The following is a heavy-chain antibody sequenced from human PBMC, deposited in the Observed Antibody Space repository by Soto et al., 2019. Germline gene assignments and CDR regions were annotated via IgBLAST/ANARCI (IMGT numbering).Heavy chain of an antibody. J-gene: IGHJ4*02. CDR3: ARDEQQWRGFDS. CDR1: GGSISSYF. V-gene: IGHV4-4*07. CDR2: IYSSGST. Sequence: PSETLSLTCIVSGGSISSYFWTWIRQPAGKGLEWIGRIYSSGSTNYNPSPKSRVTMSVDTSKNQFSLKLSSVTAADTAVYYCARDEQQWRGFDSWGQGTLVTVSS. D-gene: IGHD6-19*01.